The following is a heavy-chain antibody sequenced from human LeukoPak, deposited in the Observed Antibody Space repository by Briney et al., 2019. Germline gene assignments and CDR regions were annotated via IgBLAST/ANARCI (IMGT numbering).Heavy chain of an antibody. Sequence: PGGSLRLSCAASGFTFSSYAMHWVRQAPGKGLEWVAVISYDGSNKYYADSVKGRFTISRDNSKNTLYLQMNSLRAEDAAVYYCAKDPEQYWFDPWGQGTLVTVSS. D-gene: IGHD6-19*01. CDR3: AKDPEQYWFDP. CDR2: ISYDGSNK. V-gene: IGHV3-30-3*01. CDR1: GFTFSSYA. J-gene: IGHJ5*02.